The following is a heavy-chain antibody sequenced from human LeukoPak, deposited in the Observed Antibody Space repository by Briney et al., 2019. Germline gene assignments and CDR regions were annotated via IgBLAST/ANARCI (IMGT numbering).Heavy chain of an antibody. J-gene: IGHJ3*02. V-gene: IGHV3-53*01. CDR2: IYSGDST. CDR3: ARALGDAFDI. Sequence: GGSLRLSCAASGVTFSSNYMSWVRQAPGKGLEWVSVIYSGDSTFYADSVKGRFTISRDNSKNPLYLQMNSLRAEDTAVYYCARALGDAFDIWGQGTMVTVSS. D-gene: IGHD3-16*01. CDR1: GVTFSSNY.